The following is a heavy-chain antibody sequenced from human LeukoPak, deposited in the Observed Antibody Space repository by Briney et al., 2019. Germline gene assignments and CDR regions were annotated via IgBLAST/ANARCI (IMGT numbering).Heavy chain of an antibody. CDR2: IKQDGSEK. J-gene: IGHJ3*02. CDR3: ARDPNGDYIGAFDM. V-gene: IGHV3-7*03. D-gene: IGHD4-17*01. Sequence: GGSLRLSCAASGFTFSGYWMSWVRQAPGKGLEWVANIKQDGSEKYYVDSVKGRFTISRDNAKNSLYLRMNSLRAEDTATYYCARDPNGDYIGAFDMWGQGTMVTVS. CDR1: GFTFSGYW.